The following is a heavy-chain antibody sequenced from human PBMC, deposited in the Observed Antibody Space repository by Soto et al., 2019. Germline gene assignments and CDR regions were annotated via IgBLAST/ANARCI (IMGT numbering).Heavy chain of an antibody. CDR2: IIDSGGST. Sequence: PGGSLRLSCAASGFTFSSCAMGWVRQAPGKGLEWVSDIIDSGGSTYHADSVKGRFTISRDNSKSTLYLQMNSLRTEDTAVYYFSIGDYSGYYFRSFAYYGMDVWGRWTTVTVSS. J-gene: IGHJ6*02. CDR1: GFTFSSCA. CDR3: SIGDYSGYYFRSFAYYGMDV. V-gene: IGHV3-23*01. D-gene: IGHD5-12*01.